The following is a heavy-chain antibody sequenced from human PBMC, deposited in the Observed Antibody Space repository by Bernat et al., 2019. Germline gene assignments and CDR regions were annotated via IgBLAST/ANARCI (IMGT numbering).Heavy chain of an antibody. Sequence: EVQLVESGGGLVQPGGSLRLSCAASGFTFSSSCMSWVRQAPGKGLEWVANIRQDGSENYYVDSVKGRFTISRDKAKNSRNLQMNSLRTEDTAVYYCARDRIDYYYFDVWGQGTLVTVSS. CDR1: GFTFSSSC. J-gene: IGHJ4*02. V-gene: IGHV3-7*03. CDR2: IRQDGSEN. CDR3: ARDRIDYYYFDV. D-gene: IGHD4/OR15-4a*01.